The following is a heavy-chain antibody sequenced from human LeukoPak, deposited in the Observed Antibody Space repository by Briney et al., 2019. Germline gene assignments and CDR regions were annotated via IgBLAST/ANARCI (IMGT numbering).Heavy chain of an antibody. CDR2: ISSSGTS. D-gene: IGHD3-3*01. J-gene: IGHJ5*02. CDR1: GGSFTSFY. CDR3: ARVFRGAVTSNWFDP. Sequence: KPSETLSLTCTVSGGSFTSFYWSWIRQPAGKGLEWIGFISSSGTSHYSPSLESRVTFSLDTSKSQFSLSLKSVTAADTAVYYCARVFRGAVTSNWFDPWGQGILVTVSS. V-gene: IGHV4-4*07.